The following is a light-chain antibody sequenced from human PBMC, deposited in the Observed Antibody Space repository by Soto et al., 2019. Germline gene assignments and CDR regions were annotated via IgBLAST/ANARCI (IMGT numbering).Light chain of an antibody. Sequence: EIVLTQSPGTLSLSPGESVTLSCRASQSVGRDYLAWFQHKPGQAPRLLVHHASTRATGVPDRFSGSGSGTDFPFTVSRLEPEDFAIYYCHQYASEPLTFGGGTKLE. CDR1: QSVGRDY. J-gene: IGKJ4*01. CDR3: HQYASEPLT. CDR2: HAS. V-gene: IGKV3-20*01.